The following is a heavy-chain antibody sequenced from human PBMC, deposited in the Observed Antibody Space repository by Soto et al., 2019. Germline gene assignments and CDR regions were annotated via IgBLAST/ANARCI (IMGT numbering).Heavy chain of an antibody. CDR3: ARTYDSSGYYYYFDY. CDR2: IHYSGST. Sequence: QVQLQESGPGLVKPSQTLSLTCTVSGGSISSGGYYWSWIRQHPGKGLEWIGYIHYSGSTYYNPSLKSRVTISVDTSKNQFSLKLSSVTAADTAVYYCARTYDSSGYYYYFDYWGQGTLVTVSS. D-gene: IGHD3-22*01. V-gene: IGHV4-31*03. J-gene: IGHJ4*02. CDR1: GGSISSGGYY.